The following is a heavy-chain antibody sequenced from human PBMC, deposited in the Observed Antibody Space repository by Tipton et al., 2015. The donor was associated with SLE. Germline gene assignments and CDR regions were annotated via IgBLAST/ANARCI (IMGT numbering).Heavy chain of an antibody. CDR2: IYYSGST. Sequence: TLSLTCTVSGGSISSHYWSWIRQPPGKGLEWIGYIYYSGSTNYNPSLKSRVTISVDTSKNQFSLKLSSVTAADTAVYYCARGTGGYFDWLPRAFDIWGQGTMVTVSS. CDR1: GGSISSHY. CDR3: ARGTGGYFDWLPRAFDI. D-gene: IGHD3-9*01. J-gene: IGHJ3*02. V-gene: IGHV4-59*11.